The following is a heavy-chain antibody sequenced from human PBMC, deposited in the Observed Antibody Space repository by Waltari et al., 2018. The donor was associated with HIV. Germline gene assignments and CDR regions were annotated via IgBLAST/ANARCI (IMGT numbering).Heavy chain of an antibody. Sequence: LQLKESGPGLVKPSDTLSLTCAVSGASMRSKNYYWAWIRQSPGERLEWIATIYYTGDTYFVPSLKNRTPISVDSSKNLLSLSLASVTAADTAIYYCARQHAYTSDWFSQASFFNYWGPGTLVTVSS. V-gene: IGHV4-39*01. CDR2: IYYTGDT. J-gene: IGHJ1*01. CDR1: GASMRSKNYY. D-gene: IGHD3-9*01. CDR3: ARQHAYTSDWFSQASFFNY.